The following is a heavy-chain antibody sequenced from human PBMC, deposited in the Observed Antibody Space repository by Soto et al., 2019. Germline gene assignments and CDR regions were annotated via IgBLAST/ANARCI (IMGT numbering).Heavy chain of an antibody. D-gene: IGHD2-2*01. CDR2: IIPIFGTA. V-gene: IGHV1-69*13. CDR1: GGTFSSYA. CDR3: ARAEICISTSCYYWFDP. Sequence: SVKVSCKASGGTFSSYAISWVRQAPGQGLEWMGGIIPIFGTANYAQKFQGRVTITADESTSTAYMELSSLRSEDTAVYYCARAEICISTSCYYWFDPWGQGTLVTVSS. J-gene: IGHJ5*02.